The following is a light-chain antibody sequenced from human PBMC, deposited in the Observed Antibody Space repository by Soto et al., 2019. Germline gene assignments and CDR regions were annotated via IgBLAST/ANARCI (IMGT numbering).Light chain of an antibody. CDR1: QGISSS. J-gene: IGKJ4*01. V-gene: IGKV1D-13*01. CDR3: QQFNNYPLT. CDR2: EAS. Sequence: IRVTQSPASLAASVGERVTITCRAGQGISSSLAWYQQKPGKAPKLLIYEASILQSGVPSRFSGSGSGTDFTLTISSLQPEDFATYYCQQFNNYPLTFGGGTKVDIK.